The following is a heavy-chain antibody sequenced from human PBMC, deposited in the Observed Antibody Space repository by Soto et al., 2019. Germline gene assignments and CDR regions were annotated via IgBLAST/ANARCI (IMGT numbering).Heavy chain of an antibody. J-gene: IGHJ6*03. CDR3: ARAFLPVDMDV. CDR2: ISSSSSYI. CDR1: GFTFSSYS. Sequence: PGGSLRPSCAASGFTFSSYSMNWVRQAPGKGLEWVSSISSSSSYIYYADSVKGRFTISRDNAKNSLYLQMNSLRAEDTAVYYCARAFLPVDMDVWGKGTTVTVSS. V-gene: IGHV3-21*01.